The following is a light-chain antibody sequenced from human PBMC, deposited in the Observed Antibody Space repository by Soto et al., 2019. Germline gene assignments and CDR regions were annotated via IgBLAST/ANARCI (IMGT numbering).Light chain of an antibody. J-gene: IGLJ1*01. V-gene: IGLV2-14*01. CDR3: SSYTSSSNLGYV. Sequence: QSALTQPASVSGSPGQSITISCTGTSSDVGGYNYVSWYQQHPGKAPKLMIYEVSNRPSGVSNRFSGSKSGNTASLTISGLQAEDEAEYYCSSYTSSSNLGYVFGTGTKLTVL. CDR1: SSDVGGYNY. CDR2: EVS.